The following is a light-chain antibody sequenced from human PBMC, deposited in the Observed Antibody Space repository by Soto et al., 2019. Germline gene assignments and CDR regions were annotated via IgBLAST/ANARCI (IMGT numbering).Light chain of an antibody. V-gene: IGKV3-15*01. J-gene: IGKJ1*01. CDR1: QSVSSSY. CDR3: QQYNNWPPVT. Sequence: EIVLTQSPGTLSLSPGERATLSCRASQSVSSSYLAWYQQKPGQAPRLLIVGSFARATGIPARFSGSGSGSEFTLTISGLQSEDFAVYYCQQYNNWPPVTFGQGTKVDIK. CDR2: GSF.